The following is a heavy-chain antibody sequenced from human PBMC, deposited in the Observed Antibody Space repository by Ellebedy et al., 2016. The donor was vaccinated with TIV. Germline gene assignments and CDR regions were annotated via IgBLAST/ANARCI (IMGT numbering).Heavy chain of an antibody. J-gene: IGHJ6*03. CDR3: ARQHDPKYNNYMDV. CDR1: GDSISPYY. Sequence: MPSETLSLTCTVSGDSISPYYWNWIRQPPGKGLEWIGCIHYSGSANYNPSLKSRVTISVDTSKNQFSLNLSSVTAADTAMYYCARQHDPKYNNYMDVWGKGTTVTVSS. V-gene: IGHV4-59*01. CDR2: IHYSGSA.